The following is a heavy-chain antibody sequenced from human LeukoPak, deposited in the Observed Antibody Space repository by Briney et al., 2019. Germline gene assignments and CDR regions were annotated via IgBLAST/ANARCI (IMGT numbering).Heavy chain of an antibody. V-gene: IGHV4-59*02. J-gene: IGHJ4*02. D-gene: IGHD2-15*01. CDR3: VIGVGWQPDY. Sequence: SETLSLTCTVFGDSVTGYFLNWVRQPPGKGLEWIGHIYKIGTTNYNPSLKSRLTISADTSKNQFSLQLRSVTAADTAVYYCVIGVGWQPDYCSQGALVTGSS. CDR2: IYKIGTT. CDR1: GDSVTGYF.